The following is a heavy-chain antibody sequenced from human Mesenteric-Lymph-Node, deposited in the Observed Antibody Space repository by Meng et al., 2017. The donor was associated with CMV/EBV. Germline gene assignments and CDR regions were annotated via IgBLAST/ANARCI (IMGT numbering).Heavy chain of an antibody. J-gene: IGHJ4*02. Sequence: GESLKISCEVAGVTFSSYAMTWVRRAPGKGLEWVSTVSGSGDATYHADSVKGRFTISRDNAKNSLYLQMNSLRAEDTAVYYCARDLGRSYLGYWGQGTLVTVSS. CDR2: VSGSGDAT. D-gene: IGHD1-14*01. CDR1: GVTFSSYA. CDR3: ARDLGRSYLGY. V-gene: IGHV3-23*01.